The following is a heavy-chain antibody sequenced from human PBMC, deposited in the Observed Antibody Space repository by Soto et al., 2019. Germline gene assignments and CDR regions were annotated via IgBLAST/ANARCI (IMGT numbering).Heavy chain of an antibody. CDR2: ISAYSGNT. V-gene: IGHV1-18*01. Sequence: ASVKVSCKASGYTFTSYGISWVRQAPGQGLEWMGWISAYSGNTNYAQKLQGRVTMTTDTSTSTAYMELRSLRSDDTAVYYCARGGGYCSSTSCYIKFDYGMDVWGQGTTVTVSS. CDR3: ARGGGYCSSTSCYIKFDYGMDV. D-gene: IGHD2-2*02. J-gene: IGHJ6*02. CDR1: GYTFTSYG.